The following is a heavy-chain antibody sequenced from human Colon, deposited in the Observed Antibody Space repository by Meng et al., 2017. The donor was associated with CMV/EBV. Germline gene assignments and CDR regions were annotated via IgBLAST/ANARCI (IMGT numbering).Heavy chain of an antibody. Sequence: GESLKISCAASGFTFSSYPMYWVRQAPGKGLEWVASISSSSSYIYYADSLKGRFTISRDDARNSLFLQMNSLSVEDTAVYYCARGQDFVVVPTPKNFFDPWGQGTLVTVSS. CDR1: GFTFSSYP. J-gene: IGHJ5*02. CDR3: ARGQDFVVVPTPKNFFDP. CDR2: ISSSSSYI. V-gene: IGHV3-21*06. D-gene: IGHD2-2*01.